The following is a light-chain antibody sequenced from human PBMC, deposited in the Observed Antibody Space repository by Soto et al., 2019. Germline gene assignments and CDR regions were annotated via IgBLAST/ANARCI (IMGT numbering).Light chain of an antibody. CDR2: GTS. Sequence: EIDLTQSPVTLSVPTGEKATLSCMVSNSVGNKLGWYQQQPGQVPKLLIIGTSTRTTAVPAKFSGSGSGTEFILTIKTLLSVESAIYFCHQYANCLLFSFGQGTRLEI. V-gene: IGKV3-15*01. J-gene: IGKJ5*01. CDR1: NSVGNK. CDR3: HQYANCLLFS.